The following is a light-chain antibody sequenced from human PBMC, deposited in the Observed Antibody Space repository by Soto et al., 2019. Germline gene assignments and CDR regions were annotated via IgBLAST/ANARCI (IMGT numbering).Light chain of an antibody. V-gene: IGKV1-5*01. CDR1: QSISSW. Sequence: DIQMTQSPSTLSASVGDRVTITCRASQSISSWLAWYQQKPGKAPKLLIYDASSLESGVPSRFSGSGSGTEFTLTISSLQPDDFATYYCQQYNSFPLTFAGGTEVDIK. CDR3: QQYNSFPLT. CDR2: DAS. J-gene: IGKJ4*01.